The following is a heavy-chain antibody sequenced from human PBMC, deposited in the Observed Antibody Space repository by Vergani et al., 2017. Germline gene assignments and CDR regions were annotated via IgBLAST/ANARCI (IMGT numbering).Heavy chain of an antibody. J-gene: IGHJ6*03. CDR1: GFSLSNARMG. D-gene: IGHD3-10*01. CDR2: IFSNDEK. Sequence: QVTLKESGPVLVKPTETLTLTCTVSGFSLSNARMGVSWIRQPPGKALEWLAYIFSNDEKSYSTSLKSRLTISKDTSKSQVVLTMANMDPVYTATYYCARILRGRSGRDYYYMDVWGKGTTVTVSS. V-gene: IGHV2-26*01. CDR3: ARILRGRSGRDYYYMDV.